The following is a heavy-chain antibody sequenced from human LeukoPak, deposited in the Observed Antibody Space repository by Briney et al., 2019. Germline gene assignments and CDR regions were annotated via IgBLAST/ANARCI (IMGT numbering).Heavy chain of an antibody. V-gene: IGHV4-59*01. CDR3: ARGGFWSGYYRFFDY. J-gene: IGHJ4*02. D-gene: IGHD3-3*01. CDR2: IYYSGST. Sequence: PSETLSLTCTVSGGSISSYYWSWIRQPPGKGLEWIGYIYYSGSTNYNPSLKSRVTISVDTSKNQFSLKLSSVTAADTAVYYCARGGFWSGYYRFFDYWGQGTLVTVSS. CDR1: GGSISSYY.